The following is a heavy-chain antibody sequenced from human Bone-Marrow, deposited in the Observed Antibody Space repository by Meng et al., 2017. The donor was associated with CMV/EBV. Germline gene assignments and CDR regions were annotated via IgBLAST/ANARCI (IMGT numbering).Heavy chain of an antibody. V-gene: IGHV3-74*01. Sequence: GGSLRLSCAVSGFTLSSKWMHWVRQVPGKGLVWVSRIDDAGSGTSYVEFVKGRFIISRDNAKNTVYLQMNSLTVEDTAVYYCATVFDYWGQGALVTVSS. CDR2: IDDAGSGT. CDR3: ATVFDY. CDR1: GFTLSSKW. J-gene: IGHJ4*02.